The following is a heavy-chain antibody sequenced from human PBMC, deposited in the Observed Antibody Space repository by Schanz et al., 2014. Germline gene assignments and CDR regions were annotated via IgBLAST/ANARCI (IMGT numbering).Heavy chain of an antibody. CDR1: GFSVSTNY. Sequence: EVQLVESGGGLMQPGGSLRLSCAVSGFSVSTNYMSWVRQAPGKGLEWVSTIYIHSVSTNYADSVKGRFIISRDSSKNPLFLKINRRRAEDTAVYYCARAPPLVRGIAGWFGPWGQGSLVTVSS. D-gene: IGHD3-10*01. CDR3: ARAPPLVRGIAGWFGP. V-gene: IGHV3-53*01. J-gene: IGHJ5*02. CDR2: IYIHSVST.